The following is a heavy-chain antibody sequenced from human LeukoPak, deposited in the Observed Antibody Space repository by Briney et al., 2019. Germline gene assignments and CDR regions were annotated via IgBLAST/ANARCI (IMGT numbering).Heavy chain of an antibody. CDR2: IYRDGSS. CDR3: ARSFYDILIGYYQYFDY. J-gene: IGHJ4*02. Sequence: GGSLRLSCVASGLSVSSNYMSWVRQVPGKGLEWVSVIYRDGSSYYAESVKGRFTISRDNSKNTLYIQMNSLRAEDTAVYYCARSFYDILIGYYQYFDYWGQGTLVTVSS. CDR1: GLSVSSNY. D-gene: IGHD3-9*01. V-gene: IGHV3-66*01.